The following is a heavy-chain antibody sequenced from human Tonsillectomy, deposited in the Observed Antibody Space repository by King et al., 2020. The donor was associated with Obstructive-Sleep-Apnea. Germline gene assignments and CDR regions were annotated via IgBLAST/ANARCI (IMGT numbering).Heavy chain of an antibody. D-gene: IGHD1-1*01. CDR3: ARQSDLGPTGGGDAFDI. CDR2: LYYSGST. Sequence: QLQESGPGLVKPSETLSLTCTVSGGSISSSSYFWGWIRQPPGKGLEWIGSLYYSGSTYYNPSLKSRFTISVDTSKNQFSLKLSSVTATDTAVYYCARQSDLGPTGGGDAFDIWGQGTMVTVSS. CDR1: GGSISSSSYF. J-gene: IGHJ3*02. V-gene: IGHV4-39*01.